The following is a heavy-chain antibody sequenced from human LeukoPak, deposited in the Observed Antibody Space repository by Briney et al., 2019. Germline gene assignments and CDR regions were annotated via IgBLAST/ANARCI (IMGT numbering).Heavy chain of an antibody. Sequence: GGSLRLSCAASGFTFSNYDMTWVLQAPGKGLEWVSGISSSGASTYYADSVKGRFTISRDKSKNTLYLQMSGLRAEDTAIYYCATLAQGLGSPFDYWGQGTLVTVSS. J-gene: IGHJ4*02. CDR3: ATLAQGLGSPFDY. CDR1: GFTFSNYD. D-gene: IGHD3-10*01. CDR2: ISSSGAST. V-gene: IGHV3-23*01.